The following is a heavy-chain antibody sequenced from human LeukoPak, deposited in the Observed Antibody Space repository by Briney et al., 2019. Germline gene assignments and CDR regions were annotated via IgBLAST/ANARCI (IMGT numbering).Heavy chain of an antibody. V-gene: IGHV3-43*01. CDR1: GFTFDDYT. CDR2: ISWDGGST. CDR3: AKDTADTADGLFFDY. D-gene: IGHD5-18*01. Sequence: GXSLRLSCAASGFTFDDYTMHWVRQAPGKGLEWVSLISWDGGSTYYADSVKGGFTISRDNRKNSLYLQMNSLRTEDTALYYCAKDTADTADGLFFDYWGQGTLVTVSS. J-gene: IGHJ4*02.